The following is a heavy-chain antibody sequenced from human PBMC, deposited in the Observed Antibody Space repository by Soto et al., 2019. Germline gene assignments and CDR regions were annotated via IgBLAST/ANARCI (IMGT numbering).Heavy chain of an antibody. D-gene: IGHD3-22*01. J-gene: IGHJ6*02. CDR2: ISYDGSNE. CDR3: AKMMVVITTYYDMDV. V-gene: IGHV3-30*18. Sequence: GGSLRLSCAASGFSFSHYGFHWVRQAAGKGREWVAVISYDGSNEYYADSVKGRFTISRDNSKNTLYLQMNSLRAEDTAVYYCAKMMVVITTYYDMDVWGQGTTVTVSS. CDR1: GFSFSHYG.